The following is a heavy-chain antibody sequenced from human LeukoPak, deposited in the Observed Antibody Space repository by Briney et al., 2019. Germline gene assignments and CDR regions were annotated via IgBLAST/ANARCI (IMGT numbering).Heavy chain of an antibody. J-gene: IGHJ4*02. D-gene: IGHD3-22*01. V-gene: IGHV3-53*01. CDR3: ARVSYYDSSGYYFLSYVDY. Sequence: GGSLRLSCAASGFSFSTYAMSWVRQAPGKGLEWVSVIYSGGSTYYADSVRGRFTISRDNSKNTLYLQMNSLGAEDTAVYYCARVSYYDSSGYYFLSYVDYWGQGTLVTVSS. CDR2: IYSGGST. CDR1: GFSFSTYA.